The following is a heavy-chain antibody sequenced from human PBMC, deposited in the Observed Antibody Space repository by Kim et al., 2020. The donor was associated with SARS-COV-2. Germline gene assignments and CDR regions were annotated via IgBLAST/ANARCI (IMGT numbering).Heavy chain of an antibody. CDR2: IYPGDFDT. V-gene: IGHV5-51*01. J-gene: IGHJ4*02. CDR3: ATSSTVGGLPPDH. CDR1: GYSFTIYW. D-gene: IGHD6-19*01. Sequence: GESLKISCKASGYSFTIYWIGWVRQMPGKGLEWMGIIYPGDFDTRYSPSFQGQVTISVDKSISTAYLQWSSLKVSDSAMYYCATSSTVGGLPPDHWGQGTLVSVSS.